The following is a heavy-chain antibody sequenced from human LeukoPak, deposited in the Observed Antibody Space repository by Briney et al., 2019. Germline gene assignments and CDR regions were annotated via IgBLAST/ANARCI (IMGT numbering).Heavy chain of an antibody. D-gene: IGHD3-3*01. CDR3: AKDAHPADFWSGYYYHFDY. CDR1: GSTFSSYA. CDR2: ISGSGGST. Sequence: GGSLRLSCAASGSTFSSYAMSWVRQAPGKGLEWVSAISGSGGSTYYADSVKGRFTISRDNSKNTLYLQMNSLRAEDTAVYYCAKDAHPADFWSGYYYHFDYWGQGTLVTVSS. V-gene: IGHV3-23*01. J-gene: IGHJ4*02.